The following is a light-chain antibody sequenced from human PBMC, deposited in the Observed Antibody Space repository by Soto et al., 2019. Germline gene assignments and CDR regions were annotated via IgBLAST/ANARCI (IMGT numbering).Light chain of an antibody. CDR3: QQYSSYSLT. CDR1: QSISNW. CDR2: DVS. V-gene: IGKV1-5*01. Sequence: DIQMTQSPSTLSASVGDRVTITCRASQSISNWLAWYQQKPGKAPKLLIYDVSSLKSGVPSRFSASGSGTEFTLTISSLQPDDFATYYCQQYSSYSLTFGGGTKV. J-gene: IGKJ4*01.